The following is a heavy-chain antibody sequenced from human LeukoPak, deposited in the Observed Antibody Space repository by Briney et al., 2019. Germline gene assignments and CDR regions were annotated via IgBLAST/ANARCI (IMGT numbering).Heavy chain of an antibody. Sequence: PGGSLRLSCAASGFTFSSYGMNWVRQAPGKGLEWVSYISSSSSTIYYADSVKGRFTISRDNAKNSLYLQMNSLRDEDTAVYYCARSVLTRWLQFIRAQSSFDYWGQGTLVTVSS. CDR1: GFTFSSYG. CDR3: ARSVLTRWLQFIRAQSSFDY. CDR2: ISSSSSTI. J-gene: IGHJ4*02. V-gene: IGHV3-48*02. D-gene: IGHD5-24*01.